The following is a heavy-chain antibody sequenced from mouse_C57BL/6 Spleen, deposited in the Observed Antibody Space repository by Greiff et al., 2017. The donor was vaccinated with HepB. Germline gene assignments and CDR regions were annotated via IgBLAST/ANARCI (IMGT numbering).Heavy chain of an antibody. CDR1: GYTFTSYW. CDR3: ARSNWDAGFAY. V-gene: IGHV1-64*01. J-gene: IGHJ3*01. Sequence: VKLQQPGAELVKPGASVKLSCKASGYTFTSYWMHWVKQRPGQGLEWIGMIHPNSGSTNYNEKFKSKATLTVDKSSSTAYMQLSSLTSEDSAVYYCARSNWDAGFAYWGQGTLVTVSA. D-gene: IGHD4-1*01. CDR2: IHPNSGST.